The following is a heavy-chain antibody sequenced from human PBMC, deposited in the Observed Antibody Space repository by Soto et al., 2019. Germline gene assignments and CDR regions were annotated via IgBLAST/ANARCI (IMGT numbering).Heavy chain of an antibody. V-gene: IGHV5-51*01. CDR2: IYPGDSDT. CDR3: ARDGMGYGSGSYTYYYYGMDV. CDR1: GYSFTSYW. J-gene: IGHJ6*02. D-gene: IGHD3-10*01. Sequence: GESLKISCKGSGYSFTSYWIGWVRQMPGKGLEWMGIIYPGDSDTRYSPSFQGQVTISADKSISTAYLQWSSLKASDTAMYYCARDGMGYGSGSYTYYYYGMDVWGQGTTVTVSS.